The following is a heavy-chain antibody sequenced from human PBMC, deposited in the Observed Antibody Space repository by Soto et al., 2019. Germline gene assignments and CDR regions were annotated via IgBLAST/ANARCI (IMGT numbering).Heavy chain of an antibody. CDR1: GGTFSSYA. CDR2: IIPIFGTA. CDR3: ARAPYYDYVWGSYRILPYYFDY. V-gene: IGHV1-69*06. J-gene: IGHJ4*02. Sequence: GASVKVSCKASGGTFSSYAISWVRQAPGQGLEWMGGIIPIFGTANYAQKFQGRVTITADKSTSTAYMELSSLRPEDTAVYYCARAPYYDYVWGSYRILPYYFDYWGQGTLVTVSS. D-gene: IGHD3-16*02.